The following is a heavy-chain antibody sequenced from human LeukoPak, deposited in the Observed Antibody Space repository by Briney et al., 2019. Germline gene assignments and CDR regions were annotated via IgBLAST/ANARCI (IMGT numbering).Heavy chain of an antibody. CDR3: AASSGVTLGRF. V-gene: IGHV4-31*03. CDR2: IYYTGVT. D-gene: IGHD3-16*01. CDR1: GGSISSGTHY. Sequence: SETLSLTCTVSGGSISSGTHYYNWLRQHPGKGLEWIGYIYYTGVTSYNPSLKSRVTMSVDTSMNQVSLKLSSLTAADTAVYYCAASSGVTLGRFWGQGTLVTVSS. J-gene: IGHJ4*02.